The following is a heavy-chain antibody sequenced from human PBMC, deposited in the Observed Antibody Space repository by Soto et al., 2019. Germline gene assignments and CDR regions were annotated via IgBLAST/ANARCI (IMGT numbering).Heavy chain of an antibody. J-gene: IGHJ6*03. CDR1: GFTFTSYG. CDR3: ARDREAITDYDSIDV. Sequence: QVQLVESGGGVVHPGRSLRLSCAASGFTFTSYGIHWVRQAPGKGLEWVTVIWYDGSNKYYADSVKGRFTTSRDNSKNSLYLQMNSLRAEDTAVYYCARDREAITDYDSIDVWCKGTTVTVSS. D-gene: IGHD3-16*01. CDR2: IWYDGSNK. V-gene: IGHV3-33*01.